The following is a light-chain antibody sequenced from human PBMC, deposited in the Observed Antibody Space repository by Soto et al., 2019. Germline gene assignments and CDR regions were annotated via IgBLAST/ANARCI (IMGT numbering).Light chain of an antibody. V-gene: IGKV3-15*01. Sequence: EIVLTQSPGTLSLSPGERSTLSVRSRQRINSNLAWYQHKPGQAPRLLIYGASTRATGIPARFSGSGSGTEFTLTISSLQSEDFAVYYCQQYHNWWTFGQGTKVDI. CDR2: GAS. CDR3: QQYHNWWT. CDR1: QRINSN. J-gene: IGKJ1*01.